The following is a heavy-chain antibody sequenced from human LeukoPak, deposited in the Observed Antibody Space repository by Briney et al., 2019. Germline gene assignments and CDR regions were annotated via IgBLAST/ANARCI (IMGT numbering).Heavy chain of an antibody. J-gene: IGHJ5*02. CDR2: IYYSGGT. CDR1: GGSISSSSYY. V-gene: IGHV4-39*07. CDR3: ATSGYYYDSSGRNWFDP. Sequence: PSETLSLTCTVSGGSISSSSYYWGWIRRPPGKGLEWIGSIYYSGGTYYNPSLKSRVTISVDTSKNQFSLKLSSVTAADTAVYYCATSGYYYDSSGRNWFDPWGQGTLVTVSS. D-gene: IGHD3-22*01.